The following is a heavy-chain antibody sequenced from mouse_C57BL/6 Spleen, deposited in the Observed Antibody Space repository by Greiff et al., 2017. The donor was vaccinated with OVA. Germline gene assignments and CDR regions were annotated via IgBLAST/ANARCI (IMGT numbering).Heavy chain of an antibody. V-gene: IGHV1-9*01. CDR3: ARHRWDLYYFDY. J-gene: IGHJ2*01. CDR1: GYTFTGYW. D-gene: IGHD4-1*01. Sequence: VQLQQSGAELMKPGASVKLSCKATGYTFTGYWIEWVKQRPGHGLEWIGEILPGSGSTNYNAKFKGKATFTADTSSNTAYMQLSSLTTEDSAIYYCARHRWDLYYFDYWGQGTTLTVSS. CDR2: ILPGSGST.